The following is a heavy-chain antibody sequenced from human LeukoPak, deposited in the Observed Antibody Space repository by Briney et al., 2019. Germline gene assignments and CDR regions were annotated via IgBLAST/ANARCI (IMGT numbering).Heavy chain of an antibody. CDR3: TRDPRALDY. CDR1: GFTFNRYS. J-gene: IGHJ4*02. V-gene: IGHV3-48*01. CDR2: IAYTGTI. Sequence: GGSLRLSCAASGFTFNRYSMNWVRQAPGKGLEWVSYIAYTGTILYADSVKGRFTISRDDAKNSLYLHMNSLRAEDTAVYYCTRDPRALDYWGQGTLVTVSS.